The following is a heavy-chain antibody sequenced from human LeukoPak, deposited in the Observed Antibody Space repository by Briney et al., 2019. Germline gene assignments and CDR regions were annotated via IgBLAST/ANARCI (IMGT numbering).Heavy chain of an antibody. J-gene: IGHJ4*02. D-gene: IGHD3-22*01. CDR2: ISGSDSTT. Sequence: PGGPLRLSCAASGFTFSSYAMGWVRQAPGMGLEWVSVISGSDSTTYYADSVKGRFTISRDNSKNTLYLQMNGLRAEDTAVYYCAKGAVVTYLYYFDYWGQGTLVTVSS. CDR3: AKGAVVTYLYYFDY. V-gene: IGHV3-23*01. CDR1: GFTFSSYA.